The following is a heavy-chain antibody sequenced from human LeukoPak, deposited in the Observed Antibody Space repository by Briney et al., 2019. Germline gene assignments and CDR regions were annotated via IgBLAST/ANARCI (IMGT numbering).Heavy chain of an antibody. V-gene: IGHV3-15*01. CDR1: GFTFSNAW. Sequence: GGSLRLSCAASGFTFSNAWMSWVRQAPGKGLEWVGRIKSKIDGGTTDYAAPVEGRFTISIDDSKNTLYLQMNSLKTEDTAVYYCTTDQYSGSMTFDYWGQGTLVTVSS. CDR3: TTDQYSGSMTFDY. D-gene: IGHD6-6*01. J-gene: IGHJ4*02. CDR2: IKSKIDGGTT.